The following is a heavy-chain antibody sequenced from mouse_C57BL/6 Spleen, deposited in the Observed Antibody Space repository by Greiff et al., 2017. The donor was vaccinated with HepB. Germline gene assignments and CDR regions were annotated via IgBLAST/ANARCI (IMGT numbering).Heavy chain of an antibody. Sequence: DVHLVESGGDLVKPGGSLKLSCAASGFTFSSYGMSWVRQTPDKRLEWVATISSGGSYTYYPDSVKGRFTISRDNAKNTLYLQMSSLKSEDTAMYYCARENDSSFAYWGQGTLVTVSA. J-gene: IGHJ3*01. CDR1: GFTFSSYG. D-gene: IGHD2-13*01. V-gene: IGHV5-6*01. CDR3: ARENDSSFAY. CDR2: ISSGGSYT.